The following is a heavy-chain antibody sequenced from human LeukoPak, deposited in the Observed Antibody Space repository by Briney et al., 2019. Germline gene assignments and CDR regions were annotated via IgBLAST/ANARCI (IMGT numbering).Heavy chain of an antibody. V-gene: IGHV4-61*02. J-gene: IGHJ6*03. D-gene: IGHD3-9*01. CDR3: AREESDWSSLGYYYHYMDV. CDR2: ISTSGST. CDR1: GGSINSGTYY. Sequence: PSETLSLTCTVSGGSINSGTYYWTWIRQPAGKGLEWIGRISTSGSTNYKPSLKSRVTISVDASKNQFSLKLGSVTAADTAMYYCAREESDWSSLGYYYHYMDVWGKGTTVAISS.